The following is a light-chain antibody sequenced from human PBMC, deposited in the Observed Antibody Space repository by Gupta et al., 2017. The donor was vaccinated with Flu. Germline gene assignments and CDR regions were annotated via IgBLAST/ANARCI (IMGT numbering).Light chain of an antibody. CDR1: SSNIGGDLV. CDR2: DNK. CDR3: QSYDDKLRGYV. J-gene: IGLJ1*01. V-gene: IGLV1-40*01. Sequence: QSVLTQPPSVSGAPGQGVTISCTGRSSNIGGDLVVHWYQHSPGTAPKLLIYDNKYRPSGVPDRFSASKSGTSASLAITGLQAEDEAYYYCQSYDDKLRGYVFGTGTKVTVL.